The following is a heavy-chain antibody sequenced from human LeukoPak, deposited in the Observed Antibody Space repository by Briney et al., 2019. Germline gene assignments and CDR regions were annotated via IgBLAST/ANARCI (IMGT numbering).Heavy chain of an antibody. Sequence: GASVKVSCKASGYTFTSYGISWVRQAPGQGLEWMGWVSAYNGNTNYAQKLQGRVTMTTDTSTSTAYMELRSLRSDDTAVYYCARDILFYDFWSGNSHMDVWGKGTTVTVSS. V-gene: IGHV1-18*01. CDR1: GYTFTSYG. CDR2: VSAYNGNT. D-gene: IGHD3-3*01. CDR3: ARDILFYDFWSGNSHMDV. J-gene: IGHJ6*03.